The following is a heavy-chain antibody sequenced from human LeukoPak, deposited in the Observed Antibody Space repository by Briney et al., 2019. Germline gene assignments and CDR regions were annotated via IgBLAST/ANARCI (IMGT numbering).Heavy chain of an antibody. Sequence: ASVKVSCKASGYTFTSYYLHWVRQAPGQGLEWMGIINPSGGSTTYAQRFQGRVTMTRDTSTSTVFMELRSLKSEDMAVYYCATGEFAFDMWGQGTMVTVSS. J-gene: IGHJ3*02. CDR1: GYTFTSYY. CDR3: ATGEFAFDM. V-gene: IGHV1-46*01. CDR2: INPSGGST.